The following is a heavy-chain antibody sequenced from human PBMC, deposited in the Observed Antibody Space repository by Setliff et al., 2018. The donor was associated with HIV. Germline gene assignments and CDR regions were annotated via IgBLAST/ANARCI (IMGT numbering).Heavy chain of an antibody. CDR2: IYIRGGTT. D-gene: IGHD2-15*01. Sequence: SETLSLTCTVSGASISDGTYHWSWIRQPAGKGLEWIGHIYIRGGTTNYSPSLKSRDTISLDTSKNQFSLSLSSVTASDTALYYCARSQETSVAATEIWGQGTMVTVSS. J-gene: IGHJ3*02. CDR1: GASISDGTYH. CDR3: ARSQETSVAATEI. V-gene: IGHV4-61*09.